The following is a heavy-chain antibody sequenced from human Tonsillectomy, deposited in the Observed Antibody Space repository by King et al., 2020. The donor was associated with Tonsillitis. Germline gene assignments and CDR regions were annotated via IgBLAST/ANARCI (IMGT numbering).Heavy chain of an antibody. Sequence: VQLVESGGGVVQPGRSLRLSCAASGFTFSSYAMHWVRQAPGKGLEWVAVISYDGSNKYYADSVKGRFTISRDNSTNTLYLQMNSLRAEDTAVYYCVRVKFGEFINPEDGMDVCGQGATVTVSS. CDR2: ISYDGSNK. J-gene: IGHJ6*02. D-gene: IGHD3-10*01. CDR3: VRVKFGEFINPEDGMDV. V-gene: IGHV3-30-3*01. CDR1: GFTFSSYA.